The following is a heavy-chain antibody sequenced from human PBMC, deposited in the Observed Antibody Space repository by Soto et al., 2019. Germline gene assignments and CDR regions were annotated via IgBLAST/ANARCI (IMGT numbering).Heavy chain of an antibody. Sequence: GGSLRLSCAASGFTFRSYWMQWVRQAPGKGLVWVSWINSDGSSTYYADSVKGRFTISRDNSKNTLYLQMDGLRAEDTAVYYCAKCGIWGVTWGHPYSGGQGTLVTVSS. V-gene: IGHV3-74*01. J-gene: IGHJ5*01. CDR1: GFTFRSYW. CDR2: INSDGSST. CDR3: AKCGIWGVTWGHPYS. D-gene: IGHD3-10*01.